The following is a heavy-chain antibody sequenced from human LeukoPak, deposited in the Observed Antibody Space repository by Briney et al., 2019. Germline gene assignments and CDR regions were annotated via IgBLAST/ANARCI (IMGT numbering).Heavy chain of an antibody. J-gene: IGHJ4*02. Sequence: PGGSLRLSCAVSGFTFSSYGMHWVRQAPGKGLEWVAVISYDGSNKYYADSVKGRFIISRDNSESTLYLQMNSLRAEDTAVYFCAKENTGTYIHWGQGTLVTVSS. CDR3: AKENTGTYIH. CDR1: GFTFSSYG. V-gene: IGHV3-30*18. D-gene: IGHD1-26*01. CDR2: ISYDGSNK.